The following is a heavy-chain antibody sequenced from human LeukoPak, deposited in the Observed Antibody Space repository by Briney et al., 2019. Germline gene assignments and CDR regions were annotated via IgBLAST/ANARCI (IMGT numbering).Heavy chain of an antibody. D-gene: IGHD4-17*01. CDR1: GFTFSSHA. V-gene: IGHV3-23*01. Sequence: GGSLRLSCAASGFTFSSHAMSWVRQAPGKGLEWVSGISGSGGSTNYADSVKGRFTISRDNSKNTLYLQMNSLRAEDTAEYFCAKAMRLTTMTTGDNTDYWGQGTLVTVSS. CDR3: AKAMRLTTMTTGDNTDY. J-gene: IGHJ4*02. CDR2: ISGSGGST.